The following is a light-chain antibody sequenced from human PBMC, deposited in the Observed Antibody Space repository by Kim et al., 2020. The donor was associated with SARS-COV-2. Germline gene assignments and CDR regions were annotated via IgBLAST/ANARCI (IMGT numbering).Light chain of an antibody. CDR3: CSYAGDKMV. Sequence: PGQSITISCTGTISEVGSYDLVSWYQQHPGKAPKLMIYEVNKRPSEVSNRFSGSKSGNTASLTISGLQAEDEADYYCCSYAGDKMVFGGGTQLTVL. V-gene: IGLV2-23*02. J-gene: IGLJ2*01. CDR1: ISEVGSYDL. CDR2: EVN.